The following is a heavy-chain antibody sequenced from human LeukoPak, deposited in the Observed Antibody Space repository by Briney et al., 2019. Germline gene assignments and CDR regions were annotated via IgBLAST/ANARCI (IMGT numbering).Heavy chain of an antibody. D-gene: IGHD6-13*01. J-gene: IGHJ4*02. V-gene: IGHV4-38-2*01. CDR3: ARSSDSSSPPGVDY. Sequence: SETLSLTCSVSGYSFTSGHYWGWIRQPPGKGLEWIANIYHTGSAHYNPSLKSRVTISVDTSKNQFSLKLSSVTAADTAVYYCARSSDSSSPPGVDYWGQGTLVTVSS. CDR1: GYSFTSGHY. CDR2: IYHTGSA.